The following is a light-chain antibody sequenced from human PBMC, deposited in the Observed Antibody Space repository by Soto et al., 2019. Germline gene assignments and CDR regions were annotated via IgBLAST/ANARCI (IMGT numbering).Light chain of an antibody. CDR2: DAS. J-gene: IGKJ2*02. Sequence: DIPMTQSPSTPSASVGDRVTITCRASQSISSWLAWYQQKPGKAPKLLIYDASSLESGVPSRFSGSGSGTEFTLTISSLQPDDFATYYCQQYNSYSGTFGQGTKLEIK. V-gene: IGKV1-5*01. CDR1: QSISSW. CDR3: QQYNSYSGT.